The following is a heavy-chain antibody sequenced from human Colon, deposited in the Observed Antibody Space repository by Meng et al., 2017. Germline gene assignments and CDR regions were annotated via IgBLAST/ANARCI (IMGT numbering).Heavy chain of an antibody. D-gene: IGHD3/OR15-3a*01. CDR2: FFHTGRT. Sequence: QGPLQESGPGLVKPSGTLSLTCAVSGGSISSNWWSWVRQPPGKGLEWIGEFFHTGRTNYDPSLKSRVTISVDKSNNQFSLKLTSVTDADTAVYYCARHISILGQRGFDYWGQGTLVTVSS. CDR3: ARHISILGQRGFDY. CDR1: GGSISSNW. V-gene: IGHV4-4*02. J-gene: IGHJ4*02.